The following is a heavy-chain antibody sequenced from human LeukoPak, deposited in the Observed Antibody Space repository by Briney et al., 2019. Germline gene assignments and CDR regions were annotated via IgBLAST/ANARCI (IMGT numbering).Heavy chain of an antibody. Sequence: ASVKVSCKASGYTFTSYAMHWVRQAPGQRLEWMGWINAGNGNTKYSQKFQGRVTITRDTSASTAYMELSSLRSEDTAVYYCARGNYYDSSGYPNWFDPWGQGTLVTVSS. CDR1: GYTFTSYA. J-gene: IGHJ5*02. D-gene: IGHD3-22*01. CDR3: ARGNYYDSSGYPNWFDP. CDR2: INAGNGNT. V-gene: IGHV1-3*01.